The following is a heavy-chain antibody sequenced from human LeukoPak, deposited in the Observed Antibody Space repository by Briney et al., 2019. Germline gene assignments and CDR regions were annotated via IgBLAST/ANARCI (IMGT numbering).Heavy chain of an antibody. J-gene: IGHJ4*02. CDR3: ANSGYSSPNCYFDY. CDR2: ISGSGGST. Sequence: GGSLRLSCAASGFTFSSYAMSWVRQAPGKGLEWVSAISGSGGSTYYADSVKGRFTISRDNSKNTLYLQMNSLRAEDTAVYYCANSGYSSPNCYFDYWGQGTLVTVSS. D-gene: IGHD6-19*01. CDR1: GFTFSSYA. V-gene: IGHV3-23*01.